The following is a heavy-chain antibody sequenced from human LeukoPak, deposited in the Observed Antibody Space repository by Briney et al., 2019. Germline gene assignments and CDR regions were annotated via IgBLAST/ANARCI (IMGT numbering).Heavy chain of an antibody. D-gene: IGHD1-26*01. V-gene: IGHV3-30-3*01. CDR2: ISYDGSNK. J-gene: IGHJ3*02. Sequence: GGSLRLSCAASGFTFSIYAMHWVRQAPGKGLEWVAVISYDGSNKYYADSVKGRFTISRDNSKNTLYLQMNSLRAEDTAVYYCARQGIYSGSYLGAFDIWGQGTMVTVSS. CDR3: ARQGIYSGSYLGAFDI. CDR1: GFTFSIYA.